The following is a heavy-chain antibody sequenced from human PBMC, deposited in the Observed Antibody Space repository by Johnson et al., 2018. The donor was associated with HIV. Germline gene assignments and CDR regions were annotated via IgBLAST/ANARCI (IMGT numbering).Heavy chain of an antibody. V-gene: IGHV3-30-3*01. J-gene: IGHJ3*02. CDR3: ARDPSYDMVRGVPNAFDI. Sequence: QMLLVESGGGVVQPGRSLRLSCAASGFTFSSYAVHWVRQAPGKGLEWVAIISYDGSNKYYADSVKGRFTISRDNSKDTLYLQMNSLRAEDTAVYYCARDPSYDMVRGVPNAFDIWGQGTMVTVSS. CDR1: GFTFSSYA. D-gene: IGHD3-10*01. CDR2: ISYDGSNK.